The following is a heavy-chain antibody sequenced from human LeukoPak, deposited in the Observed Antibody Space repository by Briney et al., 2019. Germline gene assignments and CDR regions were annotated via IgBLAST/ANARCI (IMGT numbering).Heavy chain of an antibody. CDR2: TYYRSEWYY. CDR3: ARGRYNSFDY. D-gene: IGHD1-14*01. CDR1: GDSVSSSIYA. Sequence: SQTLSLTCAIAGDSVSSSIYAWNWIRQSPARGLEWLGRTYYRSEWYYEYADSVRSRITINPDTSKNQFSLHLNSVTPEDTAVYYCARGRYNSFDYWDRGAPVTVSS. J-gene: IGHJ4*02. V-gene: IGHV6-1*01.